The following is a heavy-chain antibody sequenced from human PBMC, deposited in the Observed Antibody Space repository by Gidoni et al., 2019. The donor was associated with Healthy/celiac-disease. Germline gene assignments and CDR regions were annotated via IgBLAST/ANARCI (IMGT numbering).Heavy chain of an antibody. D-gene: IGHD4-4*01. Sequence: EVQLVETGGGLIQPGGSLRLSCAASGFTVSSNYMSWVRQAPGKGLEWVSVIYSGGRTYYADSVKGRFTISRDNSKNTLYLQMNSLRAEDTAVYYCARAGRYSDFDYWGQGTLVTVSS. CDR2: IYSGGRT. CDR1: GFTVSSNY. J-gene: IGHJ4*02. CDR3: ARAGRYSDFDY. V-gene: IGHV3-53*02.